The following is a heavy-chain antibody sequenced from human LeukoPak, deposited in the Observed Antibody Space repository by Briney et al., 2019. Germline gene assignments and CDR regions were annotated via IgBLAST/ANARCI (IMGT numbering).Heavy chain of an antibody. V-gene: IGHV3-7*03. CDR3: ARSIPYGTTWYGRSDY. CDR2: IKPDGTTK. Sequence: LPGGSLRLSCAASGFTFSSYSMNWVRQAPGKGLEWVANIKPDGTTKFYVDSVKGRFTISRDNALNSLYLQMNSLRAEDTAIYYCARSIPYGTTWYGRSDYWGQGTLVTVSS. D-gene: IGHD6-13*01. J-gene: IGHJ4*02. CDR1: GFTFSSYS.